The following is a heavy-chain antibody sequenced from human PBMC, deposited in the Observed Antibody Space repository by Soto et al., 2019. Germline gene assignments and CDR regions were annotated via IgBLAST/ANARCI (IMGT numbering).Heavy chain of an antibody. Sequence: ASVNVSCKASGYTFTSYGISWVRQAPGQGLEWMGWISAYNGNTNYAQKLQGRVTMTTDTSTSTAYMELRSLRSDDTAVYYCARDFRYGGHDAFDIWGQGTMVTVSS. J-gene: IGHJ3*02. CDR1: GYTFTSYG. V-gene: IGHV1-18*01. CDR3: ARDFRYGGHDAFDI. CDR2: ISAYNGNT. D-gene: IGHD4-17*01.